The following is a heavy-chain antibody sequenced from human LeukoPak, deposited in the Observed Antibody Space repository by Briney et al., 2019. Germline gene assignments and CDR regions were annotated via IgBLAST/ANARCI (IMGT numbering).Heavy chain of an antibody. Sequence: GGSLRLSCVASGFTFSSYEMNWVRQAPGKGLEWLSYITSSDSTTHYADSVKGRFTISRDNSKNTLYLQMNSLRAEDTAVYYCAKEDTWYSSSSVAMNYWGQGTLVTVSS. V-gene: IGHV3-48*03. J-gene: IGHJ4*02. CDR1: GFTFSSYE. D-gene: IGHD6-6*01. CDR2: ITSSDSTT. CDR3: AKEDTWYSSSSVAMNY.